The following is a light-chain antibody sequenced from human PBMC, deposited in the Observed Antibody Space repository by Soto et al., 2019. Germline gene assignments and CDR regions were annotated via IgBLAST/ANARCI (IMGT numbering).Light chain of an antibody. CDR1: QGVDSY. CDR3: QQRSIWPPT. V-gene: IGKV3-11*01. J-gene: IGKJ2*01. CDR2: DAS. Sequence: DIVLTQSPATLSLSPGERATLSCRASQGVDSYLAWYQQKRGQAPRLLIYDASNRATGIPARFSGSGSGTDYTLTISSLEPEDFAVYYCQQRSIWPPTFGQGTKVDIK.